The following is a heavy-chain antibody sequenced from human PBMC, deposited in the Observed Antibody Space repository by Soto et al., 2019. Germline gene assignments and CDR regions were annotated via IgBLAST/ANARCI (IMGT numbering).Heavy chain of an antibody. J-gene: IGHJ6*02. D-gene: IGHD6-19*01. CDR3: ARARLGSSGWSEYYYYGMDV. V-gene: IGHV4-59*12. Sequence: SETLSLTCTVSGGSISSYYWSWIRQPPGKGLEWIGYIYYSGSTNHNPSLKSRVTISVDKSKNQFSLKLSSVTAADTAVYYCARARLGSSGWSEYYYYGMDVWGQGTTVTVSS. CDR2: IYYSGST. CDR1: GGSISSYY.